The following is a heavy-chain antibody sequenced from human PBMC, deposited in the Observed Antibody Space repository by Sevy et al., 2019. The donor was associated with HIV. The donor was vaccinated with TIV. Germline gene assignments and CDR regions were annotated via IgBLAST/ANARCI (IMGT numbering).Heavy chain of an antibody. Sequence: GVSLRLSCEASGFTFSSYWMSWVRQAPGKGLEWVANIKEDGSVKYYVESVKGRFTISRDNAKNSVYLQMNSLRAEDAALYYCVRAIGAAGSYWGLGTLVTVSS. CDR2: IKEDGSVK. V-gene: IGHV3-7*01. J-gene: IGHJ4*02. D-gene: IGHD6-13*01. CDR1: GFTFSSYW. CDR3: VRAIGAAGSY.